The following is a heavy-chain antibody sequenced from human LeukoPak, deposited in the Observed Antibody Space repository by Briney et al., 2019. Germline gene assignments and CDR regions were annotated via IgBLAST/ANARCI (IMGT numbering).Heavy chain of an antibody. J-gene: IGHJ6*03. Sequence: GKGLEWIGYIYYSGSTYYNPSLKSRVTISVDTSKNQFSLKLSSVTAADMAVYYCARTLTRSDYYYMDVWGKGTTVTVSS. V-gene: IGHV4-31*02. CDR3: ARTLTRSDYYYMDV. CDR2: IYYSGST. D-gene: IGHD3-9*01.